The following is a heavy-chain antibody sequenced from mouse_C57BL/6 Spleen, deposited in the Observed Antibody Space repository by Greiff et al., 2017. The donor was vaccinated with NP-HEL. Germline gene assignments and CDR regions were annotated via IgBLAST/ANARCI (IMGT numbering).Heavy chain of an antibody. Sequence: QVQLQQSGAELVRPGTSVKVSCKASGYAFTNYLIEWVKQRPGQGLEWIGVINPGSGGTNYNEKFKGKATLTADKSSSPAYMQLSSLTSEDSAVYFCARWGDSFAYWGQGTLVTVSA. CDR2: INPGSGGT. J-gene: IGHJ3*01. CDR3: ARWGDSFAY. CDR1: GYAFTNYL. V-gene: IGHV1-54*01.